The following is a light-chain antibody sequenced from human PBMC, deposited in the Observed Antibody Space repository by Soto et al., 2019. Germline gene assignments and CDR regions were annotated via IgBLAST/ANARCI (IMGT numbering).Light chain of an antibody. CDR3: QQYSDWPRT. V-gene: IGKV3-15*01. J-gene: IGKJ1*01. Sequence: EIVLTQSPATLSVSPGERATLSCRASESVRTSLAWYQHKPGRSPSLLIYGAPTRATGLPARFSGSGSGTEFTLTISSLQSEDFAVYYCQQYSDWPRTFGQGTKVEIK. CDR2: GAP. CDR1: ESVRTS.